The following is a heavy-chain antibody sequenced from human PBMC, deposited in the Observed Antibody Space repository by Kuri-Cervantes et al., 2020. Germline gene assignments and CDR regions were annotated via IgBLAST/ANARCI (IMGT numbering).Heavy chain of an antibody. V-gene: IGHV4-59*01. J-gene: IGHJ4*02. D-gene: IGHD5-12*01. CDR2: IYYSGST. Sequence: SETLSLTCTVSGGSISSYYWSWIRQPPGKGLEWIGYIYYSGSTNYNPSLKSRVTISVDTSKNQFSLKPSSVTAADTAVYYCARGRDYSGGYFDYWGQGTLVTVSS. CDR1: GGSISSYY. CDR3: ARGRDYSGGYFDY.